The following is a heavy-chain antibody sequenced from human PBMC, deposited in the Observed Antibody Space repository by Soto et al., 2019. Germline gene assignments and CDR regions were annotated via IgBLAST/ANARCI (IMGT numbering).Heavy chain of an antibody. CDR1: GYTFTSHY. CDR2: IDPSGGAT. J-gene: IGHJ4*02. D-gene: IGHD6-19*01. V-gene: IGHV1-46*03. CDR3: SRGLCQWLFDY. Sequence: QVQLVQSGAEVKKPGASVMVSCRASGYTFTSHYMHWVRQAPGQGLEWMGMIDPSGGATTYAQKFQGRVTITRDTSTTTVYMELSSLRPEDTAVDSCSRGLCQWLFDYWGQGTLVTVSS.